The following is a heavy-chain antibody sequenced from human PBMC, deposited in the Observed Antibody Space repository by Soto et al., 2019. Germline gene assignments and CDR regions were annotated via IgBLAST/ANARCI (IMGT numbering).Heavy chain of an antibody. J-gene: IGHJ6*02. Sequence: SVKVSCKASGGTFSSYAISWVRQAPGQGLEWMGGIIPIFGTANYAQKFQGRVTITADKSTSTAYMELSSLRSEDTAVYYCARDCTNGVCYNDYYYYGMDVWGQGTTVTVSS. V-gene: IGHV1-69*06. D-gene: IGHD2-8*01. CDR2: IIPIFGTA. CDR3: ARDCTNGVCYNDYYYYGMDV. CDR1: GGTFSSYA.